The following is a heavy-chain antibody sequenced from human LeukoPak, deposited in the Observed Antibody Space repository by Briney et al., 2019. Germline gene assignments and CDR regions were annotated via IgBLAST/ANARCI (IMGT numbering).Heavy chain of an antibody. D-gene: IGHD6-6*01. CDR2: INPNSGGT. J-gene: IGHJ5*02. V-gene: IGHV1-2*02. CDR3: ARDTGAARLWFDP. CDR1: GYTFTGYY. Sequence: XCKASGYTFTGYYMHWVRQAPGQGLEWMGWINPNSGGTNYAQKFQGRVTMTRDTSISTAYMELSRLRSDDTAVYYCARDTGAARLWFDPWGQGTLVTVSS.